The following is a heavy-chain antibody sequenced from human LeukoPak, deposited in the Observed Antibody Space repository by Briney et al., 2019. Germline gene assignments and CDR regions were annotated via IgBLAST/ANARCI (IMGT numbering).Heavy chain of an antibody. J-gene: IGHJ4*02. CDR2: ISHSGST. CDR3: ARGDYGGLGA. CDR1: GGSLSGGFT. D-gene: IGHD4-23*01. Sequence: KASETLSLTCAVTGGSLSGGFTWSWIRQPLGKGLGWIGFISHSGSTYYNPSLKSRVTISIDTSKNQLSLNLTSVTAADTAMYFCARGDYGGLGAWGQGILVTVSS. V-gene: IGHV4-30-2*01.